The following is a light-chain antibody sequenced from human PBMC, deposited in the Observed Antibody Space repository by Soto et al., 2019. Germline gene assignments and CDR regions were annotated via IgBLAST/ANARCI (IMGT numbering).Light chain of an antibody. J-gene: IGLJ3*02. CDR2: EVS. CDR1: SSDVGTYNR. CDR3: SSYTNSYTSSHTWV. V-gene: IGLV2-18*02. Sequence: QSALTQPPSVSGSPGQSVTISCTGTSSDVGTYNRVSWFQQPPGTAPKLIIYEVSNRPSGVPDRFSGSKSGNTASLSISGLRAEDEADYYCSSYTNSYTSSHTWVFGGGTKLTVL.